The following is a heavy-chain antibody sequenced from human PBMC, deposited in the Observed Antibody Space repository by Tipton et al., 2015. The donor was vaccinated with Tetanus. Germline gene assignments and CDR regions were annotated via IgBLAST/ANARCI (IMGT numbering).Heavy chain of an antibody. Sequence: TLSLTCTVSGDSMTKYYWSWVRQPPGKGLEWISYIFASGSTNYNPALKSRVTISMDTSKNQISLKLSSVTAADTAVYFCAKSDGAQTSGWYPSLYFDFWGQGTLITVSS. J-gene: IGHJ4*02. V-gene: IGHV4-4*08. CDR3: AKSDGAQTSGWYPSLYFDF. CDR2: IFASGST. D-gene: IGHD6-19*01. CDR1: GDSMTKYY.